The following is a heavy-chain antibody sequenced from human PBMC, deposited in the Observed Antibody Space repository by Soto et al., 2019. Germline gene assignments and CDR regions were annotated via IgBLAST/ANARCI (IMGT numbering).Heavy chain of an antibody. CDR2: MSPSSGNT. CDR1: GYTFTTYE. J-gene: IGHJ6*02. CDR3: ARVGGQLFGDHGMDV. V-gene: IGHV1-8*01. Sequence: QVQLVQSGAEVKKPGASVKVSCKASGYTFTTYEINWVRQVPGQGLEWMGWMSPSSGNTGYVDQFRGGVTMTSNTSMPTAYMARSSLRSEDTAVYYCARVGGQLFGDHGMDVWGQGTTVTVSS. D-gene: IGHD3-10*01.